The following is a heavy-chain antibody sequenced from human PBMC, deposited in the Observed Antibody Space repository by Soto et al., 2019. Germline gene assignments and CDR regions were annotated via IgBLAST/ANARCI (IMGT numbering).Heavy chain of an antibody. CDR3: ARDQGYYDSSGYYADDAFDI. V-gene: IGHV4-31*03. D-gene: IGHD3-22*01. J-gene: IGHJ3*02. CDR2: IYYSGST. CDR1: GGSISSGGYY. Sequence: QVQLQESGPGLVKPSQTLSLTCTVSGGSISSGGYYWSWIRQHPGKGLEWIGYIYYSGSTYYKPSLKSRVTISVDTSKNQFSLKLSSVTAADTAVYYCARDQGYYDSSGYYADDAFDIWGQGTMVTVSS.